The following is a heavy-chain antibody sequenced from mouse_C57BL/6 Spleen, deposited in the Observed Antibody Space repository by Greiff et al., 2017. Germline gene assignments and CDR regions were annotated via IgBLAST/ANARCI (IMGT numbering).Heavy chain of an antibody. J-gene: IGHJ2*01. CDR2: FYPGSGSI. CDR1: GYTFTEYT. Sequence: QVHVKQSGAELVKPGASVKLSCKASGYTFTEYTIHWVKQRSGQGLEWIGWFYPGSGSIKYNEKFKDKATLTADKSSSKAYMALSRLTSEDSADDSCARHEERGLRPFDYWGQGTTLTVSS. D-gene: IGHD2-4*01. CDR3: ARHEERGLRPFDY. V-gene: IGHV1-62-2*01.